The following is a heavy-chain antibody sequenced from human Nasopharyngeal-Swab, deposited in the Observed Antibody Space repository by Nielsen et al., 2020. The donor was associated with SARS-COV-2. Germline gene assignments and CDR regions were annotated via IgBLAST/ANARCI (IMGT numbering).Heavy chain of an antibody. V-gene: IGHV3-30*04. D-gene: IGHD3-3*01. CDR1: GFTFSSYA. CDR2: ISYDGSNK. CDR3: ASPVFGVVSDAFDL. J-gene: IGHJ3*01. Sequence: GESLKISCAASGFTFSSYAMHWVRPAPGKGLEWVAVISYDGSNKYYADSVKGRFTISRDNSKNTLYLQMNSLRAEDTAVYYCASPVFGVVSDAFDLWGQGTMVTVSS.